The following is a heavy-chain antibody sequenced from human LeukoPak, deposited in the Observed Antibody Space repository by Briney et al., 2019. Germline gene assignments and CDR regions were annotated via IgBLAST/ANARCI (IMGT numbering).Heavy chain of an antibody. J-gene: IGHJ4*02. CDR1: GYTHTELS. V-gene: IGHV1-24*01. D-gene: IGHD4-17*01. Sequence: ASVKVSCKVSGYTHTELSMHWVRQAPGKGLEWMGGFNPEDGETIYAQKFQGRVTMTEDTPTDTAYMELSSLRSEDTAVYYCATDLTTVTTNNYWGQGTLVTVSS. CDR3: ATDLTTVTTNNY. CDR2: FNPEDGET.